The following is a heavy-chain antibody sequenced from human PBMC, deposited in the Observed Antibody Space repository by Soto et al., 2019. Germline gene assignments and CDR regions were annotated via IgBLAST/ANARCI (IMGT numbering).Heavy chain of an antibody. V-gene: IGHV5-51*01. J-gene: IGHJ4*02. D-gene: IGHD2-2*02. CDR3: ARVGGPYTAFDF. Sequence: RGESLKISCQASGYSFINFWIGWVRQMPGKGLEWMGIIYPYDSDTKYSPSFQGQVTVSADESINTAYLQWSSLQASDTALYFCARVGGPYTAFDFWGQGTLVTVSS. CDR1: GYSFINFW. CDR2: IYPYDSDT.